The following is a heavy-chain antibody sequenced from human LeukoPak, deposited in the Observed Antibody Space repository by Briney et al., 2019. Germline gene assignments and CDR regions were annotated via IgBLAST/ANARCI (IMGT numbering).Heavy chain of an antibody. CDR2: TKEDESEK. D-gene: IGHD1-26*01. CDR1: GFNFNGYW. V-gene: IGHV3-7*01. Sequence: GGSLRLSCVDSGFNFNGYWMSWVRQAPGKGLEWVAKTKEDESEKYYVDSVKGRFTISKDNARNSLYLQMNSLKAEDTAVYYCARDWVGAFDPWGQGTLVTVSS. J-gene: IGHJ5*02. CDR3: ARDWVGAFDP.